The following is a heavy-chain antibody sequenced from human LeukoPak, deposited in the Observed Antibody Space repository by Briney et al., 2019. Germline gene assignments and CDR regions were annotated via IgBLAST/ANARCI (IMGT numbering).Heavy chain of an antibody. Sequence: PGGSLRLSCAASGFTFGDYAVHWVRQGPGKGLEWVSGISWNSGSIGYADSVKGRFTISRDNAKNSLYLQMNSLRAEDTAAYYCAKVHNVDTAMGCFDYWGQGTLVTVSS. D-gene: IGHD5-18*01. CDR3: AKVHNVDTAMGCFDY. V-gene: IGHV3-9*01. CDR1: GFTFGDYA. CDR2: ISWNSGSI. J-gene: IGHJ4*02.